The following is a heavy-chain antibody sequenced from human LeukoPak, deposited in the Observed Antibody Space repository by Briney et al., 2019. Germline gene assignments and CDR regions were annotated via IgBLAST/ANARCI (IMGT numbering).Heavy chain of an antibody. CDR1: GFTFSSYG. J-gene: IGHJ4*02. CDR3: AKGQGPGIAVATDY. D-gene: IGHD6-19*01. CDR2: IRYDGSNK. V-gene: IGHV3-30*02. Sequence: GGSLRLSCAASGFTFSSYGMHWVRQAPGKGLERVAFIRYDGSNKYYADSVKGRFTISRDNSKNTLYLQMNSLRAEDTAVYYCAKGQGPGIAVATDYWGQGTLVTVSS.